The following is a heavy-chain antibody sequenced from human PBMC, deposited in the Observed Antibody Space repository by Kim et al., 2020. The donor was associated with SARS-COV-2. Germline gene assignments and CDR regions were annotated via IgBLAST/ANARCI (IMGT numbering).Heavy chain of an antibody. Sequence: YADTVKGLFTISRDNAKNSLYLQMNSLRAEDTALYYCAGGSGYSYRSPEGWGQGTLVTVSS. D-gene: IGHD5-18*01. CDR3: AGGSGYSYRSPEG. V-gene: IGHV3-21*01. J-gene: IGHJ4*02.